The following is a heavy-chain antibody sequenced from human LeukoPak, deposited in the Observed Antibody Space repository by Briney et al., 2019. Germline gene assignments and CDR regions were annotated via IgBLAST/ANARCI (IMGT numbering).Heavy chain of an antibody. CDR3: ARDPDYGDYAFTYDY. CDR2: INPNSGGT. J-gene: IGHJ4*02. CDR1: GYTFTGYY. Sequence: SVKVSCKASGYTFTGYYMHWVRQAPGQGLEWMGRINPNSGGTNYAQKFQGRVTMTRDTSISTAYMGLSRLRSDDTAVYYCARDPDYGDYAFTYDYWGQGTLVTVSS. D-gene: IGHD4-17*01. V-gene: IGHV1-2*06.